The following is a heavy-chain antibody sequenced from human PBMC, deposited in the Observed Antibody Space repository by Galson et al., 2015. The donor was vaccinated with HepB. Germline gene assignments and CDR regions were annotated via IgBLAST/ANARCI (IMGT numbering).Heavy chain of an antibody. V-gene: IGHV4-59*01. Sequence: TLSLTCTVSGGSISSYYWSWIRQPPGKGLEWIGYIYYSGSTNYNPSLKSRVTISVDTSKNQFSLKLSSVTAADTAVYYCARNKYCSSTSCYAFDYWGQGTLVTVSS. CDR1: GGSISSYY. CDR3: ARNKYCSSTSCYAFDY. J-gene: IGHJ4*02. D-gene: IGHD2-2*01. CDR2: IYYSGST.